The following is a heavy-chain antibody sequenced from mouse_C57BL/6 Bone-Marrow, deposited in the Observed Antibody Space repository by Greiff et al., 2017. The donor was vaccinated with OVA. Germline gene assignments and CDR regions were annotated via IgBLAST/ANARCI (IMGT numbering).Heavy chain of an antibody. D-gene: IGHD1-1*01. CDR3: AREDDYGSSYKFAY. Sequence: QVQLKESGPELVKPGASVKISCKASGYAFSSSWMNWVKQRPGKGLEWIGRIYPGDGDTNYNGKFKGKATLTADKSSSTAYMQLSSLTSEDSAVYFCAREDDYGSSYKFAYWGQGTLVTVSA. J-gene: IGHJ3*01. CDR1: GYAFSSSW. V-gene: IGHV1-82*01. CDR2: IYPGDGDT.